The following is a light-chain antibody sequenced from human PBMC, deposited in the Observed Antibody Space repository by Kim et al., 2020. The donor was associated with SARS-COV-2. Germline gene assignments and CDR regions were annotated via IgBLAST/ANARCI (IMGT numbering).Light chain of an antibody. CDR2: QDS. CDR1: KLGDKY. CDR3: PALASSTSV. V-gene: IGLV3-1*01. Sequence: SYELTQPPSVSVSPGQTASITCSGDKLGDKYACWYQQKPGQSPVLVIYQDSKRPSGIPERFSGSTSGNTATLTISGTQAMDAADYYCPALASSTSVFGGG. J-gene: IGLJ2*01.